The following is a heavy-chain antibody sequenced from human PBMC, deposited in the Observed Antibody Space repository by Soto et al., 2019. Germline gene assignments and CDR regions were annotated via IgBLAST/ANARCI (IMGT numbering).Heavy chain of an antibody. CDR3: AKDCSSTSCYVTEYFQH. D-gene: IGHD2-2*01. CDR1: GCTFSSYA. J-gene: IGHJ1*01. V-gene: IGHV3-23*01. Sequence: SLRLSCAASGCTFSSYAMSWFHQAPGKGLEWVSAISGSGGSTYYADSVKGRFTISRDNSKNTLYLQMNSLRAEDTAVYYCAKDCSSTSCYVTEYFQHWGQGTLVTVSS. CDR2: ISGSGGST.